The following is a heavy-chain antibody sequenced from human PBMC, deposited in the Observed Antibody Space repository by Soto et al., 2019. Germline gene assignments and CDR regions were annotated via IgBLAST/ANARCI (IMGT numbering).Heavy chain of an antibody. CDR2: IYPGDSDT. Sequence: TGESLKISCQGSGYRFSSYWIAWVRQMPGKGLEWMGIIYPGDSDTIYSPSFQGQVTFSVDKFTSTAYLQWSSLKASDAAMYYCARKGSNGAYYYYGMDVWGQGTTVTVSS. D-gene: IGHD3-16*01. CDR3: ARKGSNGAYYYYGMDV. J-gene: IGHJ6*02. V-gene: IGHV5-51*01. CDR1: GYRFSSYW.